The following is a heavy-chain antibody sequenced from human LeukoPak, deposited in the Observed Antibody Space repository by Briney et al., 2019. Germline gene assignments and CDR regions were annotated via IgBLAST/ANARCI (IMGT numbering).Heavy chain of an antibody. V-gene: IGHV4-39*07. D-gene: IGHD5-18*01. Sequence: SETLSLTSTVSGGSISSSSYYWGWIRQPPGKGLEWIGSIYYSGSTYYNPSLKSRVTVSVDTSKNQFSLKLSSVTAADTAVYYCASESPADTRAFDIWGQGTMVTVSS. CDR3: ASESPADTRAFDI. CDR2: IYYSGST. CDR1: GGSISSSSYY. J-gene: IGHJ3*02.